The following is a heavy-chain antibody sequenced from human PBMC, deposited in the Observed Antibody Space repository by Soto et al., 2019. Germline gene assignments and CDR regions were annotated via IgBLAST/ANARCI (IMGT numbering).Heavy chain of an antibody. CDR1: GYTFTSYY. V-gene: IGHV1-46*01. CDR3: VSIAAAAYYFDY. Sequence: ASMKGSCQASGYTFTSYYMHWVRQAPGQGLEWMGIINPSGGSTSYAQKFQGRVTMTRDTSTSTVYMELSSLRSEDTAVYYCVSIAAAAYYFDYWGQGTLVTVSS. D-gene: IGHD6-13*01. J-gene: IGHJ4*02. CDR2: INPSGGST.